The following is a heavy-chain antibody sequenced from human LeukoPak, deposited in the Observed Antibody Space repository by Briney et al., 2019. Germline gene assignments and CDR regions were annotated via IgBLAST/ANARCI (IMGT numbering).Heavy chain of an antibody. CDR2: ISAYNGNT. Sequence: ASVKVSCKASGYTFTSYGINWVRQAPGQGLEWMGWISAYNGNTNYAQKLQGRVTMTTDTSTSTAYMELWSLRSDDTAVYYCARDDALVATGSFDYWGQGTLVTASS. CDR1: GYTFTSYG. J-gene: IGHJ4*02. V-gene: IGHV1-18*01. D-gene: IGHD5-12*01. CDR3: ARDDALVATGSFDY.